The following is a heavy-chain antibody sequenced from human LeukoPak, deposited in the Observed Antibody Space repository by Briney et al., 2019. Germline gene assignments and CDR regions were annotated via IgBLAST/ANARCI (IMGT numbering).Heavy chain of an antibody. CDR2: ISSAGDNT. V-gene: IGHV3-23*01. Sequence: GGSLRLSCAAAGFTFSTFAMGWVRQAPGKGLEWVSSISSAGDNTYSADSVKGRFTIFRDNSKNTLFLQMTSLRADDTAVYYCARDLAVSWGQGTLVTVSS. CDR1: GFTFSTFA. J-gene: IGHJ4*02. CDR3: ARDLAVS.